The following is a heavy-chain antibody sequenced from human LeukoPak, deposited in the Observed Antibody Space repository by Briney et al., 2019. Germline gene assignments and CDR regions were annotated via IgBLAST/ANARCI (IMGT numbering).Heavy chain of an antibody. CDR1: GYTFITYG. CDR2: ISTYNGDT. J-gene: IGHJ4*02. Sequence: GASVKVSCKASGYTFITYGMSWVRQAPGQGLEWMGWISTYNGDTKYSQKLQGSVTMTTDTSTSTAYMELRSLRSDDTAVYYCGRGPYCSGATCYSQYFDYWGQETLVTVSS. V-gene: IGHV1-18*01. CDR3: GRGPYCSGATCYSQYFDY. D-gene: IGHD2-15*01.